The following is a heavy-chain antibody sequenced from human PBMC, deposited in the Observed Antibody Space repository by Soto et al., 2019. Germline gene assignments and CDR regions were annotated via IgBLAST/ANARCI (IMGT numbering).Heavy chain of an antibody. J-gene: IGHJ4*02. V-gene: IGHV3-33*01. CDR1: GFTFSSYG. Sequence: QVQLVESGGGVVQPGRSLRLSCAASGFTFSSYGMHWVRQAPGKGLEWVAVIWYDGSNKYYADSVKGRFTISRDNSKNTLYLQMNSLRAEDTAVYYCARDYAREGTFDYWGQGTLVTVSS. D-gene: IGHD1-26*01. CDR3: ARDYAREGTFDY. CDR2: IWYDGSNK.